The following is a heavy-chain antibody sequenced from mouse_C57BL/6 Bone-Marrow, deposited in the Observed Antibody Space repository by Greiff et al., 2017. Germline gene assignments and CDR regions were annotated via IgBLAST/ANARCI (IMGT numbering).Heavy chain of an antibody. CDR1: GFSLTSYG. J-gene: IGHJ4*01. Sequence: QVQLKESGPGLVQPSQSLSITCTVSGFSLTSYGVHWVRQSPGKGLEWLGVIWSGGSTDYNAAFISRLSISKDNSKSQVFFKMNSLQADATAIYYCARNSPFYYDYDGMDYWGQETSVTASS. CDR3: ARNSPFYYDYDGMDY. V-gene: IGHV2-2*01. D-gene: IGHD2-1*01. CDR2: IWSGGST.